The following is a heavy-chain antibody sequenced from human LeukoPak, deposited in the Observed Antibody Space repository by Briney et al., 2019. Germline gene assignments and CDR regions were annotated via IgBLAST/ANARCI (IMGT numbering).Heavy chain of an antibody. Sequence: PGGSLRLSCAASGFTFSSSAMSWVRQAPGKGLEWVSAISNNGGYTYYADSVQGRFTISRDNSKSTLCLQMNSLRAEDTAVYYCAMEGYSGNYPAYWGQGTLVTVSS. CDR1: GFTFSSSA. V-gene: IGHV3-23*01. D-gene: IGHD1-26*01. CDR2: ISNNGGYT. J-gene: IGHJ4*02. CDR3: AMEGYSGNYPAY.